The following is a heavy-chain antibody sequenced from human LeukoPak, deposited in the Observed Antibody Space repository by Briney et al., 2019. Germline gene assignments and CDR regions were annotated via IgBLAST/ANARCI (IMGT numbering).Heavy chain of an antibody. V-gene: IGHV1-24*01. Sequence: ASVKVSCKVSGYTLTELSMHWVRQAPGKGLEWMGGFDPEDGETIYAQKFQGRVTMTEDTSTDTAYMELSSLRSEDTAVYYCATVGGIYGGNPYFGYWGQGTLVTVSS. CDR2: FDPEDGET. CDR1: GYTLTELS. J-gene: IGHJ4*02. D-gene: IGHD4-23*01. CDR3: ATVGGIYGGNPYFGY.